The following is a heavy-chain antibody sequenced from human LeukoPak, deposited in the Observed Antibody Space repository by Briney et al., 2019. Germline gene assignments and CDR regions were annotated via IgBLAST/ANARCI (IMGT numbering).Heavy chain of an antibody. CDR3: ARDPYLTGKFDY. J-gene: IGHJ4*02. CDR2: IYYSGST. D-gene: IGHD1-1*01. Sequence: SETLSLTCTVSGGSISSYYWSWIRQPPGKGLEWIGYIYYSGSTNYNPSLQSRVTISLDTSNNQFSLKVSSVTAADTAVYYCARDPYLTGKFDYWGQGALVTVSS. V-gene: IGHV4-59*01. CDR1: GGSISSYY.